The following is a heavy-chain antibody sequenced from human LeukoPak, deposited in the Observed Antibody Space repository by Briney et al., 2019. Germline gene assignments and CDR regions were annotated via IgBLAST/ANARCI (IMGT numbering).Heavy chain of an antibody. D-gene: IGHD3-16*01. CDR1: GYXFTGYY. CDR3: ATQRGSYLWGTDFDY. Sequence: ASVKVSCKASGYXFTGYYIHWVRQAPGQGLEWMGWINPNSGDTKYAQKFRGRVTMTRDTSISTAYMELSRLRSDDTAVYYCATQRGSYLWGTDFDYWGQGTLVTVSS. CDR2: INPNSGDT. V-gene: IGHV1-2*02. J-gene: IGHJ4*02.